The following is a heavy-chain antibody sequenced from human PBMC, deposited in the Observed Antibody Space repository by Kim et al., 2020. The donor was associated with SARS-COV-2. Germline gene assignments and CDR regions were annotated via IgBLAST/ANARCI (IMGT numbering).Heavy chain of an antibody. D-gene: IGHD2-2*01. Sequence: TFQGRVTITRDTSASTASMELSSLRSEDTAVYYCATASEVVPAAIDGIDYWGQGTLVTVSS. V-gene: IGHV1-3*01. J-gene: IGHJ4*02. CDR3: ATASEVVPAAIDGIDY.